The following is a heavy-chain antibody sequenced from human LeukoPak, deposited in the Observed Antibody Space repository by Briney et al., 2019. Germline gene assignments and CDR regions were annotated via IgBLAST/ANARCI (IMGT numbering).Heavy chain of an antibody. CDR3: ASTPITYYYDSSGYY. Sequence: SETLSLTCAVYGGSFSGYYWSWIRQPPGKGLEWIGEINHSGSTNYNPSLKSRVTISVDTSKNQFSLKLSSVTAADTAVYYCASTPITYYYDSSGYYWGQGTLATVSS. CDR1: GGSFSGYY. V-gene: IGHV4-34*01. D-gene: IGHD3-22*01. J-gene: IGHJ4*02. CDR2: INHSGST.